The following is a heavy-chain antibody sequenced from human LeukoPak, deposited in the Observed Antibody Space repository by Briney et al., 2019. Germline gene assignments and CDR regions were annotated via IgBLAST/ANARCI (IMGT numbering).Heavy chain of an antibody. D-gene: IGHD1-26*01. CDR2: INPNSGGT. CDR1: KYTFTGYY. Sequence: ASVKVSCKTSKYTFTGYYIHWVRQAPGQGLEWMGWINPNSGGTNYAQKFQGRVTMTRDTSISTAYMDLNRLTSGDTAVYFCARGRGSQSFDYWGQGTLVTVSP. CDR3: ARGRGSQSFDY. J-gene: IGHJ4*02. V-gene: IGHV1-2*02.